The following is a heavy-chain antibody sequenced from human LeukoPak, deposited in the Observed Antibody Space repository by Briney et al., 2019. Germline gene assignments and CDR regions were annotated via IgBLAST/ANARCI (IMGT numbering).Heavy chain of an antibody. D-gene: IGHD3-9*01. CDR1: GYSFTSYW. V-gene: IGHV5-10-1*01. CDR2: IDPSDSYT. J-gene: IGHJ6*04. Sequence: GESRKISCKGSGYSFTSYWISWVRQMPGKGLGWMGRIDPSDSYTNYSPSFQGHVTISADKSISTAYLQWSSLKASDTAMYYCARHSLPVLRYFDWPHMDVWGKGTTVTVSS. CDR3: ARHSLPVLRYFDWPHMDV.